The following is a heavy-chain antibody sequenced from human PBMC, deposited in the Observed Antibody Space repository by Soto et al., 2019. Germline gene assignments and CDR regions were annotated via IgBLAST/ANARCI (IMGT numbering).Heavy chain of an antibody. D-gene: IGHD2-2*01. J-gene: IGHJ6*02. CDR3: ARGEVVPAAIGIDYYYGMDV. CDR2: IIPIFGTA. CDR1: GGTFSSYA. Sequence: QVQLVQSGAEVKKPGSSVKVSCKASGGTFSSYAISWVRQAPGQGLEWMGGIIPIFGTANYAQKFQGRVTITADESTRTAYMELSSLRSEDTAVYYCARGEVVPAAIGIDYYYGMDVWGQGTTVTVSS. V-gene: IGHV1-69*01.